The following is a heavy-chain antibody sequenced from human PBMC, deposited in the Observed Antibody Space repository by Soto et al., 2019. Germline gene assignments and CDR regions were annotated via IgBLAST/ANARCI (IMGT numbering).Heavy chain of an antibody. Sequence: KPSETLSLTCAVSGYSISSGYYWGWIRQPPGKGLDWIGSIYHSGSTYYNPSLKSRVTISVDTSKTQCSLKLSSVTAADPAVYYCARDWYYDFWSGYYTGYYGMDVWGQVTTVTVSS. V-gene: IGHV4-38-2*02. J-gene: IGHJ6*02. CDR1: GYSISSGYY. CDR3: ARDWYYDFWSGYYTGYYGMDV. D-gene: IGHD3-3*01. CDR2: IYHSGST.